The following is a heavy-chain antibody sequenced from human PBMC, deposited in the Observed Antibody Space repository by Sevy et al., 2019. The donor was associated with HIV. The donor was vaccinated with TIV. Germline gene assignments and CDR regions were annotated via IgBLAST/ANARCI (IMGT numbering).Heavy chain of an antibody. J-gene: IGHJ4*02. D-gene: IGHD2-21*01. CDR3: ARADCGGDCYLVFDY. Sequence: AGSLRLSCAASGFTFSSYGMHWVRQAPGKGLEWVAFIRFDGNSKYYADSVKGRFTISRDNSKNTLYLQLNSLTAVDTAFYYCARADCGGDCYLVFDYRGQGTLVTVSS. CDR2: IRFDGNSK. V-gene: IGHV3-30*02. CDR1: GFTFSSYG.